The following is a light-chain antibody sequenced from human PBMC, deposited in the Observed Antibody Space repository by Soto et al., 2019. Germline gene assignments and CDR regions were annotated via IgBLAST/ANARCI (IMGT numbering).Light chain of an antibody. V-gene: IGKV3-11*01. CDR2: DAS. J-gene: IGKJ4*01. CDR3: QQRSNWPS. Sequence: EIVLTQSPATLSLSPGERATLSCRASQSVSSYLAWYQQXXXQAPRLLIYDASNRATGIPARFSXXXXXXXXTLTISSLEPEDFAVYYCQQRSNWPSFGGGTKVEIK. CDR1: QSVSSY.